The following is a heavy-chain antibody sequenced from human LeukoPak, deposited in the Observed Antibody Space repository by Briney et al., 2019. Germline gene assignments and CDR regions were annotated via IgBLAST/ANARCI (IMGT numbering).Heavy chain of an antibody. CDR2: ISYDGSNK. J-gene: IGHJ4*02. V-gene: IGHV3-30-3*01. Sequence: PGGSLRLSCAASGFTFSSYAMHWVRQAPGKGLEWVAVISYDGSNKYYADSVKGRFTISRDNSKNTLYLQMNSLRAEDTAVYYCARAGSGSYYGLDYWGQGTLVTVSS. CDR1: GFTFSSYA. CDR3: ARAGSGSYYGLDY. D-gene: IGHD1-26*01.